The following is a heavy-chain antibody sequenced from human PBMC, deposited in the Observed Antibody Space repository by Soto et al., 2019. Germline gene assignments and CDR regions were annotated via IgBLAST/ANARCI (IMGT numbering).Heavy chain of an antibody. Sequence: SETLSLTCTVSDGSISSGDFYWNWIRQPPGKGLEWIGYIYYSGSTYYNPSLKSRVTISVDTSKNQFSLKLNSVTAADMAVYYCARGLLWFGDFDYWGQGTLVTVSS. CDR1: DGSISSGDFY. J-gene: IGHJ4*02. CDR2: IYYSGST. D-gene: IGHD3-10*01. V-gene: IGHV4-30-4*01. CDR3: ARGLLWFGDFDY.